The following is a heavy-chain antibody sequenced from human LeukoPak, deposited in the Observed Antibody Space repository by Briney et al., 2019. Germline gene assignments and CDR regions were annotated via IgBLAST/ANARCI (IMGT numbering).Heavy chain of an antibody. V-gene: IGHV3-21*01. Sequence: GGSLRLSCAASGFTFSSYSMTWVRQAPGKGLEWVSSISSSSSYIYYADSVKGRFTISRDNAKNSLYLQMNSLRAEDTAVYYCARYITMVRGSTHPFDYWGQGTLVTVSS. CDR3: ARYITMVRGSTHPFDY. D-gene: IGHD3-10*01. J-gene: IGHJ4*02. CDR1: GFTFSSYS. CDR2: ISSSSSYI.